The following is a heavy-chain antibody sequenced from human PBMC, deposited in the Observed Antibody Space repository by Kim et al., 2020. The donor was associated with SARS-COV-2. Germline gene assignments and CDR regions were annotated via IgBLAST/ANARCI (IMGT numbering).Heavy chain of an antibody. CDR3: AMRDCSGGSCYHKFYYYYGMDV. Sequence: SVKVSCKASGGTFSSYAISWVRQAPGQGLEWMGGIIPIFGTANYAQKFQGRVTITADESTSTAYMELSSLRSEDTAVYYCAMRDCSGGSCYHKFYYYYGMDVWGQGTTVTVSS. D-gene: IGHD2-15*01. CDR2: IIPIFGTA. V-gene: IGHV1-69*13. CDR1: GGTFSSYA. J-gene: IGHJ6*02.